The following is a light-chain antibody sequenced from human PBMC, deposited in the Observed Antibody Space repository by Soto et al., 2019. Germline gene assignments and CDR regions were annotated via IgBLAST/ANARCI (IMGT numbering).Light chain of an antibody. CDR2: GAS. J-gene: IGKJ5*01. Sequence: EIVLTQSPGTLSLSPGERATLSCRASQSVSNNYLAWYQQKPGQAPRLLIYGASSRATGIPDRFSGCGSGTDFTLTISRLEPEDFAVYYCQQYGNSPITFGQGTRLEIK. CDR1: QSVSNNY. CDR3: QQYGNSPIT. V-gene: IGKV3-20*01.